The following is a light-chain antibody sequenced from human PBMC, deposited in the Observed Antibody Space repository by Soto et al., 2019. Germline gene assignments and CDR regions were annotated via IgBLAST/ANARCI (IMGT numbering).Light chain of an antibody. Sequence: DIQMAHSPSSLCASLGDGVTVTCQASQDISNYLNWYQQKPGKAPKLLINAASSLERGVPSRFSGGGSGTDFTLNISSLQPDDFATYYCQQNYRATPWTFGQGTKVDIK. V-gene: IGKV1-39*01. CDR1: QDISNY. J-gene: IGKJ1*01. CDR2: AAS. CDR3: QQNYRATPWT.